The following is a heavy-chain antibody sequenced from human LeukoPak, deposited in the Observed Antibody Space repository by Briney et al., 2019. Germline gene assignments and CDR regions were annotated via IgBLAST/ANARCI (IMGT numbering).Heavy chain of an antibody. D-gene: IGHD3-22*01. V-gene: IGHV3-30*03. CDR3: ARGSSGYSYCFDY. J-gene: IGHJ4*02. CDR2: ISYDGSIK. CDR1: GFTFSSYG. Sequence: GRSLRLSCAASGFTFSSYGMHWVRQVAGKGLEWVAVISYDGSIKYYADSVKGRFTISRDNSETTLYLQMNSLRAEDTAVYYCARGSSGYSYCFDYWGQGTLVSVSS.